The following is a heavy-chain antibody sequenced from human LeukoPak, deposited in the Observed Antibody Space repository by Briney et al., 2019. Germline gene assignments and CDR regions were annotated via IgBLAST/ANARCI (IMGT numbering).Heavy chain of an antibody. CDR2: INSDGSEG. CDR3: ARSSYSSSSSV. V-gene: IGHV3-7*03. Sequence: PGGSLRLSCVVSGFTFSGFWMSWPRQAPGKGLEWVASINSDGSEGYYADVVKGRFTISRDNAKNSLYLQINSLRAEDTAVYYCARSSYSSSSSVWGQGTMVTVSS. D-gene: IGHD6-6*01. J-gene: IGHJ3*01. CDR1: GFTFSGFW.